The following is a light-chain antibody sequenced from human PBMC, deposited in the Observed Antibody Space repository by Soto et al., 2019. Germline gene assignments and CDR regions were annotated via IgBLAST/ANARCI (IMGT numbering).Light chain of an antibody. CDR1: SGSIASNY. Sequence: NFMLTQPHSVSESPGKTVTISCTRSSGSIASNYVQWYQQRPGSAPTTVIYEDKQRPSGVPDRFSGSIDSSSNSASLTISGLKTEDEADYCCQSYDSSIFYVFGTGTKLTVL. V-gene: IGLV6-57*03. J-gene: IGLJ1*01. CDR3: QSYDSSIFYV. CDR2: EDK.